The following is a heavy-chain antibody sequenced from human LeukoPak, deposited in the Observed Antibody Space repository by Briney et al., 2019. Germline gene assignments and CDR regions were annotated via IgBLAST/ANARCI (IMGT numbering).Heavy chain of an antibody. D-gene: IGHD5-18*01. CDR3: ARIPSGDVDTAMVMYYHYGMDV. Sequence: SVKVSWKASGGTFSSHTISWVRQAPGQGLEWMGRIIPLFGIVNYAQKFQDRVTITADKSTSTAYMEVSSLRSEDTAVYYCARIPSGDVDTAMVMYYHYGMDVWGQGTTVTVSS. V-gene: IGHV1-69*02. CDR2: IIPLFGIV. CDR1: GGTFSSHT. J-gene: IGHJ6*02.